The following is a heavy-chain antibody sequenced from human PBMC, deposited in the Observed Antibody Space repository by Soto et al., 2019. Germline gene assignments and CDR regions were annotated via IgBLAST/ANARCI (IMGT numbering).Heavy chain of an antibody. V-gene: IGHV4-59*01. CDR3: AKEDGYWSGYNV. CDR1: GGSISSYY. J-gene: IGHJ4*02. CDR2: THYSGST. D-gene: IGHD3-3*01. Sequence: PSETLSLTCTVSGGSISSYYWSWIRQPPGKGLEWIGYTHYSGSTNRNPSLKSRVTISLDTSKNQFSLKLTSVTAADTAVYYCAKEDGYWSGYNVWGQGTLVTVSS.